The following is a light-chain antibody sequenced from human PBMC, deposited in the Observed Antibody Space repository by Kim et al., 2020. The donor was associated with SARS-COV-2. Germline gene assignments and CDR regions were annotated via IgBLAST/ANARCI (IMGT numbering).Light chain of an antibody. CDR1: QSVSSN. CDR2: DAS. CDR3: QQRSDWPIT. V-gene: IGKV3-11*01. Sequence: LSPGERPTLSCRASQSVSSNLAWYQQKPGQAPRLLIYDASNRAPGIPARFSGSGSGTDFSLTISSLEFEDSAVYYCQQRSDWPITFGQGTRLEIK. J-gene: IGKJ5*01.